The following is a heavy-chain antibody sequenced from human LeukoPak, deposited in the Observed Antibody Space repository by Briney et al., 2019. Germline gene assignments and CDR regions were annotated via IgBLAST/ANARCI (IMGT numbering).Heavy chain of an antibody. Sequence: ASVKVSCKASGYTFTSYGISWVRQAPGQGLEWMGWINPNSGDTKYAQKFQGRVTMTRDTSISTAYMELSRLRSDDTAVYYCARVPKRAYDSSGYFYYYYYYMDVWGKGTTVTVSS. CDR3: ARVPKRAYDSSGYFYYYYYYMDV. J-gene: IGHJ6*03. V-gene: IGHV1-2*02. CDR1: GYTFTSYG. D-gene: IGHD3-22*01. CDR2: INPNSGDT.